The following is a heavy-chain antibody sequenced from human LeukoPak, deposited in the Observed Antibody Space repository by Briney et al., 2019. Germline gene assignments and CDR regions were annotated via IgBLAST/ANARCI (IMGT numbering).Heavy chain of an antibody. V-gene: IGHV3-74*01. CDR2: INSDGSNT. CDR3: HYSSSGPDFDY. J-gene: IGHJ4*02. CDR1: GFTFSSYW. D-gene: IGHD6-13*01. Sequence: PGGSLRLSCAASGFTFSSYWMHWVRQAPGKGLVWVSRINSDGSNTSYADSVKGRFTISRDNAKNTLYLQMNSLRAEDTAVYYCHYSSSGPDFDYWGQGTLVTVSS.